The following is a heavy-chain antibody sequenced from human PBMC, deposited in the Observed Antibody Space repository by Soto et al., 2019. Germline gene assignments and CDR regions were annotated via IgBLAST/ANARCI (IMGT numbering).Heavy chain of an antibody. CDR3: AREYDFWSGYYTYLDY. J-gene: IGHJ4*02. Sequence: PGGSLRLSCAASGFTFSSYWMHWVRQAPGKGLVWVSRINSDGSSTSYADSVKGRFTISRDNAKNTLYLQMNSLRAEDTAVYYCAREYDFWSGYYTYLDYWGQGTLVTVSS. V-gene: IGHV3-74*01. D-gene: IGHD3-3*01. CDR2: INSDGSST. CDR1: GFTFSSYW.